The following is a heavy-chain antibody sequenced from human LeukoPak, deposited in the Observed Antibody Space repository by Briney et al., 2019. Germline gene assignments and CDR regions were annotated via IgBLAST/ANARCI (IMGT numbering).Heavy chain of an antibody. CDR2: IIHNGSR. J-gene: IGHJ1*01. V-gene: IGHV4-34*01. CDR3: VRGFCRGDSCYSAEYFQH. D-gene: IGHD2-15*01. Sequence: KSSETLSLTCDVYGDSFSGYYWTWIRQTPEKGLEWIGEIIHNGSRSVNPSLESRVTISVDTSKTQFSLKLTSVTAADTSVYYCVRGFCRGDSCYSAEYFQHWGQGTLVTVSS. CDR1: GDSFSGYY.